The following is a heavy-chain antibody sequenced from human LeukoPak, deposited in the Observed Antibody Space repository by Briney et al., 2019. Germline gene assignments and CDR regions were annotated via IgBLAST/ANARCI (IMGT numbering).Heavy chain of an antibody. Sequence: SETLSLTCAVYGGSFSGYYWSWIRQPPGKGLEWIGEINHSGSTNYNPSLKSRVTISVDTSKNQFSLKLSSVTAADTAVYYCARLCSSTSCNQGTFDYWGQGTLVTVSS. CDR3: ARLCSSTSCNQGTFDY. CDR1: GGSFSGYY. D-gene: IGHD2-2*01. CDR2: INHSGST. J-gene: IGHJ4*02. V-gene: IGHV4-34*01.